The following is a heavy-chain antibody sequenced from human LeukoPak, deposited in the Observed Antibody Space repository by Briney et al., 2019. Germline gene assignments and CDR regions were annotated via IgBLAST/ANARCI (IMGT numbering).Heavy chain of an antibody. CDR1: GFTFSSYS. D-gene: IGHD1-26*01. Sequence: PGGALRLSCAAYGFTFSSYSMNWVRQAPGKGLEWVSSISSSSSYIYYADSVKGRFTISRDNAKNSLYLQMNSLRAEDTAVYHCARDERGATGYWGQGTLVTVSS. CDR2: ISSSSSYI. CDR3: ARDERGATGY. J-gene: IGHJ4*02. V-gene: IGHV3-21*01.